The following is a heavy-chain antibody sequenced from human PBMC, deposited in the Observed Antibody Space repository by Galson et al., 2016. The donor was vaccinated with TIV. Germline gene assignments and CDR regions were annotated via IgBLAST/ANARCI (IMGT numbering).Heavy chain of an antibody. Sequence: TLSLTCSVFGGSISNGDYYWTWIRQPPGKGPEWIGYVYYSGATNYNPSLKRRVTLSVDRSTNQFSLRLNSVTAADTAVYSCARCRGDYYYGIDVWGQGTTVTVSS. D-gene: IGHD3-10*01. J-gene: IGHJ6*02. CDR2: VYYSGAT. CDR1: GGSISNGDYY. CDR3: ARCRGDYYYGIDV. V-gene: IGHV4-30-4*08.